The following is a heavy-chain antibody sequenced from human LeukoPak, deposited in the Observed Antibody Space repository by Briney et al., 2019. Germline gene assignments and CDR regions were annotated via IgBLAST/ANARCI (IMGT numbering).Heavy chain of an antibody. J-gene: IGHJ4*02. Sequence: PGGSLRLSCAASGFTVSSNYMSWVRQAPGKGLEWVSVIYSGGSTYYADSVKGRFTISRDNSKDTLFLQMNSLRAEDTAVYYCARGERLYNFDYWGQGTLVTVSS. V-gene: IGHV3-53*01. D-gene: IGHD1-14*01. CDR1: GFTVSSNY. CDR2: IYSGGST. CDR3: ARGERLYNFDY.